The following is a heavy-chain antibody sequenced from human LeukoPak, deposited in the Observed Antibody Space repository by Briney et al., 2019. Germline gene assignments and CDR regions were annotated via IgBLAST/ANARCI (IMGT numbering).Heavy chain of an antibody. CDR3: ARELSADWKYYYDSSGFIDY. J-gene: IGHJ4*02. V-gene: IGHV4-30-4*01. CDR1: GGSISSGDYY. Sequence: NPSETLSLTCTVSGGSISSGDYYWSWIRQPPGKGLEWIGYIYYSGSTYYNPSLKSRVTISVDTSKNQFSLKLSSVTAADTAVYYCARELSADWKYYYDSSGFIDYWGQGTLVTVSS. D-gene: IGHD3-22*01. CDR2: IYYSGST.